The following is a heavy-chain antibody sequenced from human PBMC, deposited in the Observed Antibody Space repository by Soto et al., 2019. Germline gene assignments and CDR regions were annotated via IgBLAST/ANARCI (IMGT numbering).Heavy chain of an antibody. CDR3: ARGGPEGGS. J-gene: IGHJ5*02. D-gene: IGHD5-12*01. CDR2: INADGTDT. CDR1: GFVFSTYA. V-gene: IGHV3-74*01. Sequence: EVHLVESGGGLVQPGGSLKLSCAASGFVFSTYAMHWVRQAPGKGLVSVSRINADGTDTKYADSVKGRFTISRDNVKNTLFLQMDSLRAGDTAVHFCARGGPEGGSWGQGTLVTVSS.